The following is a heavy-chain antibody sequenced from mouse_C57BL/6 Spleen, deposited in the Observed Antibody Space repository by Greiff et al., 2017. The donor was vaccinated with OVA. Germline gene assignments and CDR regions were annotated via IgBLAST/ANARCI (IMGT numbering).Heavy chain of an antibody. CDR3: EASRNEFAY. Sequence: EVQLVESGGGLVKPGGSLKLSCAASGFTFSDYGMHWVRQAPEKGLEWVAYISSGSSTIYYADTVKGRFTITRDNAKNTLFLQLTSLRSEDTAMYYCEASRNEFAYWGQGTLVTVSA. CDR2: ISSGSSTI. V-gene: IGHV5-17*01. J-gene: IGHJ3*01. CDR1: GFTFSDYG.